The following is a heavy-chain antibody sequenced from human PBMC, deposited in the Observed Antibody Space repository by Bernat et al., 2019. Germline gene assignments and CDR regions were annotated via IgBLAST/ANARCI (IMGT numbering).Heavy chain of an antibody. J-gene: IGHJ4*02. Sequence: QVQLVESGGGVVQPGRSLRLSCAASGFTFSSYGMHWVRQAPGKGLEWVAVISYDGSNKYYAASGKGRFTISRDNSKNTLYLQMNSLRAEDTAVYYCAKAPYSSSFYFDYWDQGTLVTVSS. V-gene: IGHV3-30*18. CDR3: AKAPYSSSFYFDY. CDR2: ISYDGSNK. D-gene: IGHD6-6*01. CDR1: GFTFSSYG.